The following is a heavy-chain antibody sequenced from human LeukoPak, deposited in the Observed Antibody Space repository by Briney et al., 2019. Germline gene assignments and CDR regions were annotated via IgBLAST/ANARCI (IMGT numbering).Heavy chain of an antibody. D-gene: IGHD5-18*01. Sequence: LEWMGWINTNTGNPTYAQGFTGRFVFSLDTSVSTAYLQISSLKAEDTAVYYCARAGYSSDLWGQGTLVTVSS. V-gene: IGHV7-4-1*02. CDR3: ARAGYSSDL. J-gene: IGHJ4*02. CDR2: INTNTGNP.